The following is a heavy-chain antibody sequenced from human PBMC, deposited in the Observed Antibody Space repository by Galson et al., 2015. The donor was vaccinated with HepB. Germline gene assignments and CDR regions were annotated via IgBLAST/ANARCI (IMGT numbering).Heavy chain of an antibody. CDR1: GFTFSSYA. J-gene: IGHJ4*02. V-gene: IGHV3-23*01. Sequence: SLRLSCAASGFTFSSYAMTWVRQAAGKGLEWVSLISGSGGTTFYADSVKGRFTISRDNSKNTLYLQMNSLRGEDTALYYCAKDDYDDHIGQPQGFDYWGQGTLVTVSS. D-gene: IGHD4-17*01. CDR3: AKDDYDDHIGQPQGFDY. CDR2: ISGSGGTT.